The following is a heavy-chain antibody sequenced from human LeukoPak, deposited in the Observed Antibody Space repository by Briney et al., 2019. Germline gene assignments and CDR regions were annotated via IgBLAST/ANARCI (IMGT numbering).Heavy chain of an antibody. D-gene: IGHD3-22*01. CDR2: IKPDESDK. V-gene: IGHV3-7*01. Sequence: GGSLRLSCAASGFTFRNYCMTWVRQVPGKGLEWVASIKPDESDKYFLDSVKGRFTISRDNAENSLYLQMNSLGADDTAVYYCARVYYQDSGTSYRHLDYWGQGTLVTVSS. CDR3: ARVYYQDSGTSYRHLDY. J-gene: IGHJ4*02. CDR1: GFTFRNYC.